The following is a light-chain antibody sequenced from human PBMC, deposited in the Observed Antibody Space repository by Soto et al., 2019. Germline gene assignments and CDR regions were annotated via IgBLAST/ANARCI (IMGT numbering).Light chain of an antibody. CDR2: AAS. CDR3: QQLNSSPIT. J-gene: IGKJ5*01. Sequence: IQFTQSPSSLSASVGDRVTITCRASQGIRSYLAWYQQKPGKAPKLLIYAASTLQSGVRSMFSGSGSGTDFTLTISSLQPEDFATYYCQQLNSSPITFGQGTRLEIK. V-gene: IGKV1-9*01. CDR1: QGIRSY.